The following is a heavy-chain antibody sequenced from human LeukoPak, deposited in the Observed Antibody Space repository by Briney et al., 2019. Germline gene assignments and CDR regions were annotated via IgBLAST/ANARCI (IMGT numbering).Heavy chain of an antibody. CDR2: IWYDGSNK. D-gene: IGHD6-19*01. CDR1: GFTFSSYG. J-gene: IGHJ4*02. V-gene: IGHV3-33*06. Sequence: GRSLRLSCAASGFTFSSYGMHWVRQAPGKGLEWVAVIWYDGSNKYYADSVKGRFTISRDNSKNTLYLQMNSLRAEDTAVYYCAKHGSGRYFDYWGQGTLVTVSS. CDR3: AKHGSGRYFDY.